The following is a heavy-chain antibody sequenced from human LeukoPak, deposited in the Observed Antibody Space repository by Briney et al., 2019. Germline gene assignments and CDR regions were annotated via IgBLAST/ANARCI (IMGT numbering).Heavy chain of an antibody. CDR2: INPNSGGT. J-gene: IGHJ3*02. D-gene: IGHD3-22*01. Sequence: ASVKVSCKASGYTFAGYYMHWVRQAPGQGLEWMGRINPNSGGTNYAQKFQGRVTMTRDTSISTAYMELSRLRSDDTAVYYRARGKLVEDYDSSGYSYAFDIWGQGTVVTVSS. CDR1: GYTFAGYY. CDR3: ARGKLVEDYDSSGYSYAFDI. V-gene: IGHV1-2*06.